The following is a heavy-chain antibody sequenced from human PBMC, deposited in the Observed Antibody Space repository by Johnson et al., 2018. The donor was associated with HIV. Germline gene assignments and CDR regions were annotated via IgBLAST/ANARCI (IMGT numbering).Heavy chain of an antibody. V-gene: IGHV3-30*03. J-gene: IGHJ3*02. CDR3: ATDGPCSTSWYCTFDI. CDR2: ISNDANNK. CDR1: GITFSSYG. D-gene: IGHD6-13*01. Sequence: QVQLVESGGGVVQPGRSLRLSCAASGITFSSYGMHWVRQAPGKGLEWVAVISNDANNKYYADSVKGRFTISRDNSKNTLYLQMNSLRADDTAVYYCATDGPCSTSWYCTFDIWGQGTMVTVSS.